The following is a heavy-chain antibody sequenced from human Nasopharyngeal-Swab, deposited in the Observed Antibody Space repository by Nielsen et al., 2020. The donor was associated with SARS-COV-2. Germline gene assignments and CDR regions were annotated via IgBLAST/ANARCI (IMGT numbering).Heavy chain of an antibody. CDR3: ARHRDHIRYYYYMDV. J-gene: IGHJ6*03. Sequence: GSSLNISCKGSGYSFSSFWIGWVRPMPGKGLEWMGIIYPGDSDTRYSPSFQGQVTISADKSISTAYLQWSSLKASDTAMYYCARHRDHIRYYYYMDVWGKGTTVTVSS. D-gene: IGHD5-24*01. V-gene: IGHV5-51*01. CDR1: GYSFSSFW. CDR2: IYPGDSDT.